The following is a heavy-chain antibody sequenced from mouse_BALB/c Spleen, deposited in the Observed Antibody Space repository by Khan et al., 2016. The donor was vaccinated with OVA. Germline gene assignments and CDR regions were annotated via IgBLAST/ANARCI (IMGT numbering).Heavy chain of an antibody. J-gene: IGHJ2*01. V-gene: IGHV3-1*02. CDR3: ARSRSITTATSVYFDY. CDR1: GYSITSGYS. Sequence: EVQLQESGPDLVKPSQSLSLTCTVTGYSITSGYSWHWIRQFPGNKLEWMGYIHYSGRTNYNPSLKSRISITRDTSKNQFFLQLNSMTTEDAATVYCARSRSITTATSVYFDYWGQGTTLTVSA. D-gene: IGHD1-2*01. CDR2: IHYSGRT.